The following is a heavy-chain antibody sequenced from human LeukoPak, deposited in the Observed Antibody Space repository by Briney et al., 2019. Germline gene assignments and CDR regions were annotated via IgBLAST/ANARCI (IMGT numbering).Heavy chain of an antibody. CDR1: GFTFSSYG. CDR3: ASLNWFDP. Sequence: SGGSLRLSCAASGFTFSSYGMHWVRQAPGKGLERVAVIWYDGGNKYYADSVKGRFTISRDNSKNTLYLQMNSLRAEDTAVYYCASLNWFDPWGQGTLVTVSS. CDR2: IWYDGGNK. V-gene: IGHV3-33*01. J-gene: IGHJ5*02.